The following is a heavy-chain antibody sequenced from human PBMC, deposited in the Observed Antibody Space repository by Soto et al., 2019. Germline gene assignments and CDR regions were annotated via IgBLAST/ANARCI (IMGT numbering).Heavy chain of an antibody. V-gene: IGHV3-30-3*01. D-gene: IGHD2-21*01. J-gene: IGHJ6*02. CDR3: ARGRIVVVHGMDV. Sequence: QVQLVESGGGVVQPGRSLRLSCAASGFTFSSYARHWVRQAPGKGLEWVAVISYDGSNKYYADSVKGRFTISRDNSKNTLYLKMNSLRAEDTAVYYCARGRIVVVHGMDVWGQGTTVTVSS. CDR1: GFTFSSYA. CDR2: ISYDGSNK.